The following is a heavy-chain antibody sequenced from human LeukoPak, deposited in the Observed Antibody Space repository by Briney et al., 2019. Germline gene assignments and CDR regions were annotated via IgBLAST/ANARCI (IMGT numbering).Heavy chain of an antibody. CDR2: INPNSGGT. J-gene: IGHJ4*02. Sequence: ASVKVSCKASGYTFTSYDINWVRQAPGQGLEWMGWINPNSGGTNYAQKFQGRVTMTRNTSISTAYMELSSLRSEDTAVYYCAREGGGSYYGFYYFDYWGQGTLVTVSS. CDR1: GYTFTSYD. V-gene: IGHV1-8*01. D-gene: IGHD1-26*01. CDR3: AREGGGSYYGFYYFDY.